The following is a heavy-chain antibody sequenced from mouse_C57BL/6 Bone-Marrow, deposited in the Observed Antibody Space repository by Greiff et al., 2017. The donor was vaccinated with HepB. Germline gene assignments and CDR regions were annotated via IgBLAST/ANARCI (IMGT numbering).Heavy chain of an antibody. CDR1: GYTFTSYW. J-gene: IGHJ1*03. Sequence: QVQLQQPGAELVKPGASVKLSCKASGYTFTSYWMQWVKQRPGQGLEWIGEIDPSDSYTNYNQKFKGKATLTVDTSSSTAYMQLSSLTSADSAVYYCACLCDYGTWYFDVGDRGTAVTVSA. CDR2: IDPSDSYT. CDR3: ACLCDYGTWYFDV. V-gene: IGHV1-50*01. D-gene: IGHD1-1*01.